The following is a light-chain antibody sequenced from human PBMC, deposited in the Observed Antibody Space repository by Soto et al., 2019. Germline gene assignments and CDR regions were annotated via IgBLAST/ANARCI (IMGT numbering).Light chain of an antibody. CDR3: SSYTSSRTRV. V-gene: IGLV2-14*01. J-gene: IGLJ1*01. CDR1: SSDVGGYNY. CDR2: DVS. Sequence: QSVLTQPASVSGSPGQSMTNSCTGTSSDVGGYNYVSWYQQHPGKAPKLMIYDVSNRPSGVSNRFSGSKSGNTASLTISGLQAEDEADYYCSSYTSSRTRVFGTGTKVNVL.